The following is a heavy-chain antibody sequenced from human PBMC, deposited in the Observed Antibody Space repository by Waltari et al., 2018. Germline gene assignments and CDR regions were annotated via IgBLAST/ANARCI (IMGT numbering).Heavy chain of an antibody. CDR1: GGSISGYY. CDR3: TRGVDTWNNGRWRGYFDF. D-gene: IGHD1-20*01. V-gene: IGHV4-59*12. CDR2: IYENGANT. Sequence: QVKLQQWGGGLVKPSETLSLTCAVYGGSISGYYWNWIRQPPGKGLEWIGYIYENGANTNYNPSLKNRVTISKDMSKNQLSLKVKSVTAADTAVYYCTRGVDTWNNGRWRGYFDFWGQGALVTVSS. J-gene: IGHJ4*02.